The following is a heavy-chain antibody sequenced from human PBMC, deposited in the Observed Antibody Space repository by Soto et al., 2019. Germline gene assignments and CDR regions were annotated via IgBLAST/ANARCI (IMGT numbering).Heavy chain of an antibody. Sequence: SETLSLTCTVSGGSISSSSYYWGWIRQPPGKGLEWIGSIYYSGSTYYNPSLKSRVTISVDTSKNQFSLKLSSVTAADTAVYYCARSLGGGNSPFDYWGQGTLVIVSS. CDR2: IYYSGST. CDR3: ARSLGGGNSPFDY. D-gene: IGHD3-16*01. V-gene: IGHV4-39*01. CDR1: GGSISSSSYY. J-gene: IGHJ4*02.